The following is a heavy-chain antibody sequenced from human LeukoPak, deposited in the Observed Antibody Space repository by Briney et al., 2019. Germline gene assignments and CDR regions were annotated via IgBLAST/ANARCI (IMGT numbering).Heavy chain of an antibody. Sequence: GGSLRLSCAATGFTFSIYAMSWVRQAPGKGLEWVSTISGGGGSTYYADSVKGRFTISRDNSKNTLYLQMIILRAEDTAVYYCAKDFSNLYFGMDVWGQGTAVTVSS. J-gene: IGHJ6*02. CDR3: AKDFSNLYFGMDV. CDR1: GFTFSIYA. CDR2: ISGGGGST. V-gene: IGHV3-23*01.